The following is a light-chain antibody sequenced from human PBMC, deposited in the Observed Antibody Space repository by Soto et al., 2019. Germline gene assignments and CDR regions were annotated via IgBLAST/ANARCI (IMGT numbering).Light chain of an antibody. V-gene: IGKV2-28*01. J-gene: IGKJ1*01. CDR1: QSLLHSNGYNY. Sequence: EIVMTQSPLSLPVTPGEPASISCRSSQSLLHSNGYNYLDWYLLKPGQSPQLLIYLGRHRASGVPDRFTGSESGTDFTLEISRVEAEDVGIYFCMQGLHSRTFGQGTRVEI. CDR2: LGR. CDR3: MQGLHSRT.